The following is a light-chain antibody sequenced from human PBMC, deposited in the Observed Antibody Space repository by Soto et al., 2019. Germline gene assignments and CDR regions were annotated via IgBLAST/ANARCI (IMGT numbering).Light chain of an antibody. CDR1: QSVSSN. CDR3: QQYNNWPRT. J-gene: IGKJ1*01. CDR2: GAS. Sequence: EIEMTQSPATLSVSPGERATLSCRASQSVSSNLAWYQQKPGQAPRLLIYGASTRATGIPARFSASGSGTEFTLSISSLQSEDFAVYHCQQYNNWPRTFGQGTKVEI. V-gene: IGKV3-15*01.